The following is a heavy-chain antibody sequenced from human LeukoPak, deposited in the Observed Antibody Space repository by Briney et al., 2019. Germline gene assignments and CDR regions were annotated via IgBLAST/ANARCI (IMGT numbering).Heavy chain of an antibody. CDR1: GGSIGSYY. V-gene: IGHV4-59*01. Sequence: SETLSLTCSVSGGSIGSYYWSWIRQPPGKGLEWIGYIYYSGSTNYNPSLKSRVTISVDTSKNQFSLKLSSVTAADTAEYYCAREPYGSGTFDYWGQGTLVTVSA. D-gene: IGHD3-10*01. CDR2: IYYSGST. CDR3: AREPYGSGTFDY. J-gene: IGHJ4*02.